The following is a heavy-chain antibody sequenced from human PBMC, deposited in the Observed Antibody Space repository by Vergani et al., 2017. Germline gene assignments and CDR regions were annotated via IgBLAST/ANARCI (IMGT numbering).Heavy chain of an antibody. D-gene: IGHD2-2*01. V-gene: IGHV4-61*02. Sequence: QVQLQESGPGLVKPSQTLSLTCTVSGGSISSGSYYWSWIRQPAGKGLEWIGRIYTSGSTNYNPSLESRVSIAVYTSKNHVSLKLSSVTAADTAVYYCARVGPYCSSTSCNDAFDIWGQGTMVTVSS. CDR2: IYTSGST. CDR1: GGSISSGSYY. CDR3: ARVGPYCSSTSCNDAFDI. J-gene: IGHJ3*02.